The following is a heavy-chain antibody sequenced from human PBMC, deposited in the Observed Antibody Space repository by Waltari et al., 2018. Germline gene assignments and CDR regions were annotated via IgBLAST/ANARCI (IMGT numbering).Heavy chain of an antibody. V-gene: IGHV3-23*01. CDR3: AKLHYDTSGYYGKVDY. CDR2: ITSGGST. J-gene: IGHJ4*02. CDR1: GFTVSGYA. Sequence: EVQLLESGGGLVQPGGSLRLSCAASGFTVSGYALSWVRQAPGKGLRYVSSITSGGSTYYADSVKGRFAISRDNSKNTLYLQMNSLGAEDTAVYYCAKLHYDTSGYYGKVDYWGQGTLVTVSS. D-gene: IGHD3-22*01.